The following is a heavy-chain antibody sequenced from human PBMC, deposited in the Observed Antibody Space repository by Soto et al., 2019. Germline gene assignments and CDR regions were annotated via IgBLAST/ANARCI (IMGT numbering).Heavy chain of an antibody. J-gene: IGHJ4*02. CDR2: IYHSGST. CDR1: GYSISSGYY. V-gene: IGHV4-38-2*02. D-gene: IGHD2-8*01. Sequence: GTLALTCAVSGYSISSGYYWCWIRQPPGKGLEWIGSIYHSGSTYYNPSLESRVTISVDTSKNQFSLKLSSVTAADTAVYYCARDRDCTNGVCRSLFDYWGQGTLVTVSS. CDR3: ARDRDCTNGVCRSLFDY.